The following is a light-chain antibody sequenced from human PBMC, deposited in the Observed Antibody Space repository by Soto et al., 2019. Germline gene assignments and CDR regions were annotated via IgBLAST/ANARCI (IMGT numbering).Light chain of an antibody. Sequence: QSVLTQPPSASGTPGQRVTISCSGSSSNIGSNYVYWYQQLPGTAPKLLIYNNNQWPSGVPDRSSGSKSGTSASLAISGLRSEDEADYYCAAWDDSLSGVVFGGGTKLTVL. CDR3: AAWDDSLSGVV. CDR1: SSNIGSNY. V-gene: IGLV1-47*01. CDR2: NNN. J-gene: IGLJ2*01.